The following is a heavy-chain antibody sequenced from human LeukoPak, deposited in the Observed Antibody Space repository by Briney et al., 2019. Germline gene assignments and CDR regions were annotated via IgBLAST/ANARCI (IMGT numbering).Heavy chain of an antibody. V-gene: IGHV1-69*04. CDR3: ATEDGYSGYGPEELIW. J-gene: IGHJ4*02. CDR2: IIPILGIA. CDR1: GGTFSSYA. D-gene: IGHD5-12*01. Sequence: SVKVSCKASGGTFSSYAISWVRQAPGQGLEWMGRIIPILGIANYAQKFQGRVTITADKSTSTAYMELSSLRSEDTAVYYCATEDGYSGYGPEELIWWGQGTLVTVSS.